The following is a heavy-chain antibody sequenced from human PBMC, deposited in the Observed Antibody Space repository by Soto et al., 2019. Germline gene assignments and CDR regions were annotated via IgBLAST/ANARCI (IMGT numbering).Heavy chain of an antibody. J-gene: IGHJ4*02. Sequence: QVQLQESGPGLVRPSETLSLTCTVSGGSINSYFWSWIRQSPGKGLEWIGHIYYSGSTCYSPSLKSRVSISVDTSKNQFSLEVHSVTAADTAVYYCARAGTNMVQFDYWGQGTLVTVSS. D-gene: IGHD3-10*01. CDR1: GGSINSYF. CDR3: ARAGTNMVQFDY. V-gene: IGHV4-59*01. CDR2: IYYSGST.